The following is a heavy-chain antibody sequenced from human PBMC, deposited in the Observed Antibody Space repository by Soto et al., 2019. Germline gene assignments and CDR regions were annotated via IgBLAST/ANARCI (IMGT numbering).Heavy chain of an antibody. D-gene: IGHD2-2*01. J-gene: IGHJ4*02. V-gene: IGHV1-3*01. CDR3: ARDDIVVVPAAITGALDY. Sequence: ASVKVSCKASGYTFTSYTIHWVRQAPGQRLEWMGWINAGSGKTSYSQKLQGRVTMTTDTSTSTAYMELRSLRSDDTAVYYCARDDIVVVPAAITGALDYWGQGTLVTVSS. CDR2: INAGSGKT. CDR1: GYTFTSYT.